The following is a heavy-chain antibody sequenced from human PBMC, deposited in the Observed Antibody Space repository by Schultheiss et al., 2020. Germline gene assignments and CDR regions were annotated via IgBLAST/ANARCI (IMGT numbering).Heavy chain of an antibody. CDR2: IKSKTDGGTT. D-gene: IGHD1-26*01. J-gene: IGHJ5*02. CDR3: TTGPEWELLSWFDP. CDR1: GFTFSSYS. V-gene: IGHV3-15*01. Sequence: GGSLRLSCAASGFTFSSYSMNWVRQAPGKGLEWVGRIKSKTDGGTTDYAAPVKGRFTISRDDSKNTLYLQMNSLKTEDTAVYYCTTGPEWELLSWFDPWGQGTLVTVSS.